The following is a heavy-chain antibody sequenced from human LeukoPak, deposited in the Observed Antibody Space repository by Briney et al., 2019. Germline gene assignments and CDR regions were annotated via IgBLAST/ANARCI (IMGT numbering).Heavy chain of an antibody. V-gene: IGHV1-18*01. J-gene: IGHJ4*02. Sequence: ASVKVSCKASGYTFSRYGISWVRQAPGQGLEWMGWISPYNGNVNYAHQLQDRVTMTTDTSTGTAYMEVRSLRSDDTAVYYCARGWFDTTAYHHLFDYWGQGTLVTVSS. CDR3: ARGWFDTTAYHHLFDY. CDR2: ISPYNGNV. D-gene: IGHD3-9*01. CDR1: GYTFSRYG.